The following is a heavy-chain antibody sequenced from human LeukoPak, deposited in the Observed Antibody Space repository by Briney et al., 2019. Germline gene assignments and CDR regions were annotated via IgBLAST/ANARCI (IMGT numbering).Heavy chain of an antibody. V-gene: IGHV4-39*07. Sequence: SETLSLTCTVSGGSISSSSYYWGWIRQPPGKGLEWIGSIYYSGSTYYNPSLKSRVTISVDTSKNQFSLKLSSVTAADTAVYYCARGMRQPYYFDYWGQGTLVTVSS. J-gene: IGHJ4*02. CDR3: ARGMRQPYYFDY. CDR2: IYYSGST. CDR1: GGSISSSSYY. D-gene: IGHD5-18*01.